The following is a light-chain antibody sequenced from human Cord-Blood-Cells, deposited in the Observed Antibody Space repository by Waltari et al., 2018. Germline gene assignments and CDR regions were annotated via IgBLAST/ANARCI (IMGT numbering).Light chain of an antibody. CDR3: QVWDSSSDHWV. Sequence: SYVLTQPPSVSVAPGKTARITCGGNNIGSKSVHWYQQKPGQAPVLVIYYDSDRPSGIPERFSGSNSGNTATLTISRVEAGDEAHYYCQVWDSSSDHWVFGGGTKLTVL. V-gene: IGLV3-21*04. CDR1: NIGSKS. J-gene: IGLJ3*02. CDR2: YDS.